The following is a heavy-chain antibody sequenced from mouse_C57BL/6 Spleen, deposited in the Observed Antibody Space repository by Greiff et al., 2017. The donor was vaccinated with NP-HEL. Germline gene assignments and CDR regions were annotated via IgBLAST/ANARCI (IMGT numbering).Heavy chain of an antibody. J-gene: IGHJ2*01. CDR3: ASWSNYRGNY. V-gene: IGHV1-69*01. CDR1: GYTFTSYW. Sequence: QVQLQQPGAELVMPGASVKLSCKASGYTFTSYWMHWVKQRPGQGLEWIGEIDPSDSYTNYNQKFKGKSTLTVDKSSSTAYMQLSSLTSEDSAVYYFASWSNYRGNYWGQGTTLTVSS. D-gene: IGHD2-5*01. CDR2: IDPSDSYT.